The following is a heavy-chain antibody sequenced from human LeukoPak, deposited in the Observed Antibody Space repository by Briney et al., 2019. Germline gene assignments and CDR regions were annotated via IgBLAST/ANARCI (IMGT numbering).Heavy chain of an antibody. J-gene: IGHJ4*02. V-gene: IGHV4-39*07. Sequence: SETLSLTCTVSGGSISSSSYYWGWIRQPPGKGLEWIGSIYYSGSTYYNPSLKSRVTISVDTSKNQFSLKLSSVTAADTAVYYCARAYSSGWYDYWGQGTLVTVSS. CDR1: GGSISSSSYY. CDR3: ARAYSSGWYDY. D-gene: IGHD6-19*01. CDR2: IYYSGST.